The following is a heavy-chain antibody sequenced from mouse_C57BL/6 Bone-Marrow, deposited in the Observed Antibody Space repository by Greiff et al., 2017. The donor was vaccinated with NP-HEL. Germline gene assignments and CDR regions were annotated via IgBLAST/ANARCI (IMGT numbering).Heavy chain of an antibody. D-gene: IGHD2-2*01. CDR1: GYTFTSYW. J-gene: IGHJ2*01. V-gene: IGHV1-50*01. CDR3: ATYGYDKDYYFDY. CDR2: IDPSDSYT. Sequence: QVQLQQPGAELVKPGASVKLSCKASGYTFTSYWMQWVKQRPGQGLEWFGEIDPSDSYTNYNQKFKGKATLTVDTSSSTAYMQLSSLTSEDSAVYYCATYGYDKDYYFDYWGQGTTLTVSS.